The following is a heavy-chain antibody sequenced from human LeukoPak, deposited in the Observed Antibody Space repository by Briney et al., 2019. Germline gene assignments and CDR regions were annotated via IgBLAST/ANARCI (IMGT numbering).Heavy chain of an antibody. Sequence: SETLSLTCTVSGGSISSYYWSWIRQPPGKGLEWIGYIYYSGSTNYNPSLKSRVTISVDTSKNQFSLKLSSVTAADTAVYYCARVYDFWSGLGTHNWFDPWGQGTLVTVSS. CDR2: IYYSGST. J-gene: IGHJ5*02. D-gene: IGHD3-3*01. V-gene: IGHV4-59*01. CDR1: GGSISSYY. CDR3: ARVYDFWSGLGTHNWFDP.